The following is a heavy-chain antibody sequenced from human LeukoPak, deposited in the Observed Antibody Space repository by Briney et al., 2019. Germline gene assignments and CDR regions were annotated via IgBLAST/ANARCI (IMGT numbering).Heavy chain of an antibody. CDR3: ARDPAAAGTNYYYYYMDV. Sequence: GASVKVSCKASGYTFTGYYMHWVRPAPGQGLEWMGWINPNSGGTNYAQKFQGRVTMTRDTSISTAYMELSRLRSDDTAVYYCARDPAAAGTNYYYYYMDVWGQGTLVTVSS. CDR2: INPNSGGT. V-gene: IGHV1-2*02. CDR1: GYTFTGYY. D-gene: IGHD6-13*01. J-gene: IGHJ6*03.